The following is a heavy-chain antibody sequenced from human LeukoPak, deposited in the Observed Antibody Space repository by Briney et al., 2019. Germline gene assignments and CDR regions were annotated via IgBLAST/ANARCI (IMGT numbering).Heavy chain of an antibody. J-gene: IGHJ4*02. Sequence: ASVTVSCTASGYTFTSYAMHWVHQAPGQRLECMGWINTGNGNTKYSQKFQGRVTITRGTSASTAYMDLSSLRSEDTAVYYCARNTETAIPLPYYFDYWGQGTLVTVSS. D-gene: IGHD2-21*02. V-gene: IGHV1-3*04. CDR3: ARNTETAIPLPYYFDY. CDR2: INTGNGNT. CDR1: GYTFTSYA.